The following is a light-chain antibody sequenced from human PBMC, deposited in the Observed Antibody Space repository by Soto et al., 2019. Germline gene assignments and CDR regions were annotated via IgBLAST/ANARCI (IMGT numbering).Light chain of an antibody. V-gene: IGKV3-15*01. CDR3: QQYNSYSKT. CDR2: DTS. J-gene: IGKJ1*01. CDR1: HSVRNN. Sequence: VMTYYPFTLSVCPEERATLACRASHSVRNNLAWYQQKPGQAPRLLIYDTSTRATGVPARFSGSGSGTEFTLTISSLQPDDFATYYCQQYNSYSKTFGQGTKVDIK.